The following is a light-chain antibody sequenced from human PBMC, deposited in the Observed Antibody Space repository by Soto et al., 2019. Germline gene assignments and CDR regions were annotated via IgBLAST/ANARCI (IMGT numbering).Light chain of an antibody. CDR2: GAS. CDR3: HPYNKWHPLT. CDR1: QSISSN. J-gene: IGKJ4*01. V-gene: IGKV3-15*01. Sequence: EIVMTQSPATLSLSPGERATLSCRASQSISSNLAWYQQKPGQAPRLLIYGASTRAPDIPARFSGGGSGTECSLTISSLQSADFGGYYCHPYNKWHPLTFGGGTKVEVK.